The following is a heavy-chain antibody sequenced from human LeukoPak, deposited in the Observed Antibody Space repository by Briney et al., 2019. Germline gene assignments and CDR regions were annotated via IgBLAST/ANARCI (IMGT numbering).Heavy chain of an antibody. D-gene: IGHD6-13*01. CDR3: ARSPLAAAGKDWFDP. CDR1: GFTFSNYW. J-gene: IGHJ5*02. Sequence: GGSLRLSCAASGFTFSNYWMSWVRQAPGKGLEWVANIKQDGSEKYYVDSVKGRFTISRDNAKNSLYLQMNSLRAEDTAVYYCARSPLAAAGKDWFDPWGQGTLVTVSP. CDR2: IKQDGSEK. V-gene: IGHV3-7*01.